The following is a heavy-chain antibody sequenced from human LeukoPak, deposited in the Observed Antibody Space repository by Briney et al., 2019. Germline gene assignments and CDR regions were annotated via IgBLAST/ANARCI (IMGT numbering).Heavy chain of an antibody. D-gene: IGHD6-13*01. CDR2: ISGSGGST. V-gene: IGHV3-23*01. Sequence: GGSLRLSCAASGFAFSSYAMSWVRQAPGKGLEWVSAISGSGGSTYYADSVKGRFTISRDNSKNTLYLQMNSLRAEDTAVYYCAKSPASIAAAGGVDYWGQGTLVTVSS. CDR3: AKSPASIAAAGGVDY. CDR1: GFAFSSYA. J-gene: IGHJ4*02.